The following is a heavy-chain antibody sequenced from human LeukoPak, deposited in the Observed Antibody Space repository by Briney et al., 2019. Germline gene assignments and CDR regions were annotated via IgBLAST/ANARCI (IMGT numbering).Heavy chain of an antibody. V-gene: IGHV1-46*01. J-gene: IGHJ4*02. CDR1: GYTFTSYY. D-gene: IGHD6-13*01. Sequence: ASVKVSCKASGYTFTSYYMHWLRQAPGQGLEWMGIINPSGGSTSYAQKFQGRVTMTRDTSTSTVYMELNSLRSEDTAVYYCARGPLGSSSWYFLDPYFDYWGQGTLVTVSS. CDR3: ARGPLGSSSWYFLDPYFDY. CDR2: INPSGGST.